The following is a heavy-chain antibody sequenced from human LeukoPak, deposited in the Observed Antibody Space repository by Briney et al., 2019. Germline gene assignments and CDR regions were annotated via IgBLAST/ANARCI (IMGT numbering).Heavy chain of an antibody. D-gene: IGHD6-19*01. CDR1: GFTFSNYW. Sequence: PGGSLRLSCAASGFTFSNYWMSWVRQAPGKGLEWVSAISNSGVSTYYADSVKGRFTIFRDNSKNTLYLQMNSLRAEDTAAYYCAKDPRSSGWYEMTYYFDYWGQGTLVTVSS. CDR2: ISNSGVST. CDR3: AKDPRSSGWYEMTYYFDY. V-gene: IGHV3-23*01. J-gene: IGHJ4*02.